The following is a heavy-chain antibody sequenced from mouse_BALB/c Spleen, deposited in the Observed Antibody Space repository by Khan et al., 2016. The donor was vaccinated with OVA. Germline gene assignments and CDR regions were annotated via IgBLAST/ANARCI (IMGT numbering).Heavy chain of an antibody. V-gene: IGHV1-7*01. CDR3: TRSRIDY. D-gene: IGHD1-1*01. J-gene: IGHJ2*01. CDR1: GYTFTTYW. CDR2: INPTSGYT. Sequence: VELVESGAELAKPGASVKMSCKASGYTFTTYWMHWVKQRPGQGLEWIGYINPTSGYTDYNEKFKDRATLSADKSSSTAYMQLSSLTSEDSAGDYCTRSRIDYWGQGTTLTVSS.